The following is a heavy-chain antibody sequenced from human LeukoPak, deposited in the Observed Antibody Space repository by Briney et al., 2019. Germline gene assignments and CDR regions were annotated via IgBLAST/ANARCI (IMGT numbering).Heavy chain of an antibody. V-gene: IGHV1-8*01. Sequence: ASVKVSCKASGYTFTSYDINWVRQATGQGLEWMGWMNPNSGNTGYAQKFQGRVTMTRNTSISTAYMELSSLRSEDTAVYYCARWVDKPYYYFDYWGQGTLVTVSS. D-gene: IGHD2-15*01. CDR1: GYTFTSYD. J-gene: IGHJ4*02. CDR2: MNPNSGNT. CDR3: ARWVDKPYYYFDY.